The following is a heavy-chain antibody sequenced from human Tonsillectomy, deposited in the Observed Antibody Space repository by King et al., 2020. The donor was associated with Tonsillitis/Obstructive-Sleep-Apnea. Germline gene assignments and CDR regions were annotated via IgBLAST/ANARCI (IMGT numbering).Heavy chain of an antibody. J-gene: IGHJ6*03. CDR1: GGSISSYY. CDR3: ARGFSYYYYYMDV. V-gene: IGHV4-59*01. CDR2: SYYSGST. Sequence: VQLQESGPGLVKPSETLSLTCTVSGGSISSYYWSWIRQPPGKGLEWIGDSYYSGSTNYNPSLMSRVTISVDTSKNQFSLKLSSVTAADTAVYYCARGFSYYYYYMDVWGKGTTVTVSS. D-gene: IGHD3-3*01.